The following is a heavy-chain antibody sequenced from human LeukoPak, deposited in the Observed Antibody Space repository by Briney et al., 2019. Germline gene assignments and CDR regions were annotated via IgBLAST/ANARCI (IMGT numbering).Heavy chain of an antibody. D-gene: IGHD3-10*01. Sequence: SETLSLTCTVSGYSISSGYYWSRIRPPPGEGVEWIGEINHSGSTKYNPCHKRRITISLDPSKNPFSLKLSSVTAADTAVYYCARGRVPMVRGVILTHYYYYYMDVWGKGTTVTVSS. CDR1: GYSISSGYY. CDR3: ARGRVPMVRGVILTHYYYYYMDV. CDR2: INHSGST. V-gene: IGHV4-38-2*02. J-gene: IGHJ6*03.